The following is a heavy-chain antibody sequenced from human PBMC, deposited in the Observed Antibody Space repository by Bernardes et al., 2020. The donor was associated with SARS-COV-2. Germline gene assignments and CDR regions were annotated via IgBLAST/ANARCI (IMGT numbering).Heavy chain of an antibody. CDR3: ARDAETTALGFYFVY. Sequence: GGSLRLSCAASGFTFSSYAMSWVRQAPGKGLEWVSSISGSVGTTFYADSVKGRFTISRDNSKNTLYLRMNSLRAEDTAVYYCARDAETTALGFYFVYWGQGTLVTVSS. V-gene: IGHV3-23*01. CDR1: GFTFSSYA. J-gene: IGHJ4*02. CDR2: ISGSVGTT. D-gene: IGHD4-17*01.